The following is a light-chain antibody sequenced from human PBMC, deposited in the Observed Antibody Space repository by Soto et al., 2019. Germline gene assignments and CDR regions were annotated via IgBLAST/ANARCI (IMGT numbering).Light chain of an antibody. J-gene: IGLJ2*01. CDR3: ATWDDNVKGPV. CDR2: TNS. V-gene: IGLV1-44*01. Sequence: QSVLTQPPSASGPPGQRVTISCSGRASNIGSNIVSWYQVVPGTAPKLLIYTNSHRPSGVPDRFSGSRSGTSASLDISGLQADDEADYFCATWDDNVKGPVFGGGTKLTVL. CDR1: ASNIGSNI.